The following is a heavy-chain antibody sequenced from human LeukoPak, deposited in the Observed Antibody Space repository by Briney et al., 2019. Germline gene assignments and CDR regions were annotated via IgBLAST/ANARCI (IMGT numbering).Heavy chain of an antibody. CDR1: GFTFSSYW. J-gene: IGHJ5*02. CDR3: ARGPTTRRLLWFGELLSSDPDLNWFDP. D-gene: IGHD3-10*01. Sequence: GGSLRLSCAASGFTFSSYWMSWVRQAPGKGLEWVANIKQDGSEKYYVDSVKGRFTISRGNAKDSLYLQVNSLRAEDTAVYYCARGPTTRRLLWFGELLSSDPDLNWFDPWGQGTLVTVSS. CDR2: IKQDGSEK. V-gene: IGHV3-7*01.